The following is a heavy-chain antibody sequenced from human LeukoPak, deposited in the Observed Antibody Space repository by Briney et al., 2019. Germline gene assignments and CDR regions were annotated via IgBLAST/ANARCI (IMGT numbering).Heavy chain of an antibody. CDR2: ISAYNGNT. J-gene: IGHJ4*02. CDR3: ARDLERYYDLEGRSGY. V-gene: IGHV1-18*01. D-gene: IGHD3-3*01. CDR1: GYTFTSYG. Sequence: ASVKVSCTASGYTFTSYGISWVRQAPGQGLEWMGWISAYNGNTNYAQKFQGRVTMTTDTLATTAYMELRSLRSDDTAVYYCARDLERYYDLEGRSGYWGQGTLVTVSS.